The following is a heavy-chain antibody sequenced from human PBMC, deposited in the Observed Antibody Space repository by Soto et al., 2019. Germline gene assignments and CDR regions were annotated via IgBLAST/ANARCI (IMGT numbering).Heavy chain of an antibody. CDR3: ARTKGGVDY. CDR2: IIPIFGTA. V-gene: IGHV1-69*06. Sequence: QVQLVQSGAEVKKPGSSVKVSCKASGGTFSSYAISWVRQAPGQGLEWMGGIIPIFGTANYAQKFQGSVTNTADKSGSTADMELSSLRSEDTAVYYWARTKGGVDYWGQGTLVTVSS. CDR1: GGTFSSYA. J-gene: IGHJ4*02. D-gene: IGHD3-16*01.